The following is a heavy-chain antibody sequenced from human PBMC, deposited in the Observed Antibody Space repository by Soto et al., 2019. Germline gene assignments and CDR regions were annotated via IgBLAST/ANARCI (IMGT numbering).Heavy chain of an antibody. D-gene: IGHD3-9*01. Sequence: PGGSLRLSCAASGFTFSSYAMSWVRQAPGKGLEWVSAIGARSGSTYYADSVKGRFTISRDNSKNTLYLQMNSLRAEDTAVYYCAREGKGKTGAFDIWGQGTMVTVSS. V-gene: IGHV3-23*01. CDR2: IGARSGST. CDR1: GFTFSSYA. CDR3: AREGKGKTGAFDI. J-gene: IGHJ3*02.